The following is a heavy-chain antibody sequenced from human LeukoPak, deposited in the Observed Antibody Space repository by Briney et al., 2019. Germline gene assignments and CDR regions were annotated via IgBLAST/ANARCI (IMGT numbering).Heavy chain of an antibody. Sequence: SPSETLSLTCTVSGGSISSSSYYWGWIRQPPGKGLEWIGSIYYSGSTYYNPSLKSRVTISVDTSKNQFSLKLSSVTAADTAVYYCARHGQLYCSGGSCPYYFDYWGQGTLVTVSS. CDR2: IYYSGST. V-gene: IGHV4-39*01. CDR3: ARHGQLYCSGGSCPYYFDY. J-gene: IGHJ4*02. D-gene: IGHD2-15*01. CDR1: GGSISSSSYY.